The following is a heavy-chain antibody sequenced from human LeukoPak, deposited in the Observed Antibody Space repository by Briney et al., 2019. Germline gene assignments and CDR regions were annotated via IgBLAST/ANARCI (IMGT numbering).Heavy chain of an antibody. CDR3: AKVRSSGWYYFDY. Sequence: SCKASGYSFTNYGISWVRQAPGKGLEWVSAISGSGGSTYYADSVKGRFTISRDNSKNTLYLQMNSLRAEDTAVYYCAKVRSSGWYYFDYWGQGTLVTVSS. V-gene: IGHV3-23*01. J-gene: IGHJ4*02. CDR2: ISGSGGST. D-gene: IGHD6-19*01. CDR1: GYSFTNYG.